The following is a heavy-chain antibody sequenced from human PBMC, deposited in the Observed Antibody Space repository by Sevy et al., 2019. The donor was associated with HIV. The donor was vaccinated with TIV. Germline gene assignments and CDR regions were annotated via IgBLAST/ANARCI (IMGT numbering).Heavy chain of an antibody. CDR3: AREAGYSAKNDAFAF. V-gene: IGHV3-30-3*01. D-gene: IGHD1-26*01. J-gene: IGHJ3*01. CDR2: ISYDGAVR. CDR1: GLTFRSHA. Sequence: GGSLRLSCAASGLTFRSHAMHWVRQAPGKGLEWVTVISYDGAVRYYGESVKGRFTVSRDNSKNTLYLQMNSLRPDDKAVYYCAREAGYSAKNDAFAFWGQGTMVTVSS.